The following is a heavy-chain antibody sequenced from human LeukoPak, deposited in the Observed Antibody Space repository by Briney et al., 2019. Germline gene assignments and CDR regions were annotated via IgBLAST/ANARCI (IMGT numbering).Heavy chain of an antibody. CDR1: GFTFSNAW. Sequence: PGGSLRLSCADTGFTFSNAWMNWVRQAPGKGLEWVGRIKSKTDGGTTDYAAPVKGRFTTSRDDSKNTLYLQMNSLKTEDTAVYYCTTDLIFGVVIIRDYWGQGTLVTVSS. J-gene: IGHJ4*02. V-gene: IGHV3-15*07. CDR3: TTDLIFGVVIIRDY. D-gene: IGHD3-3*01. CDR2: IKSKTDGGTT.